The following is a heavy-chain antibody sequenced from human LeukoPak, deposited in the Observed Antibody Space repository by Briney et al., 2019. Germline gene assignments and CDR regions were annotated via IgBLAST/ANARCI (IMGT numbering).Heavy chain of an antibody. CDR1: GFTFSSYA. J-gene: IGHJ3*02. D-gene: IGHD6-19*01. V-gene: IGHV3-30-3*01. Sequence: PGRSLRLSCAASGFTFSSYAMHWVRQAPGKGLEWVAVISYDKSNKYYADSVKGRFTISRDNSKNTLFVQMNSLRTEDTAVYYCARSGVQWQWLLAYDAFDIWGQGTMVTVSS. CDR2: ISYDKSNK. CDR3: ARSGVQWQWLLAYDAFDI.